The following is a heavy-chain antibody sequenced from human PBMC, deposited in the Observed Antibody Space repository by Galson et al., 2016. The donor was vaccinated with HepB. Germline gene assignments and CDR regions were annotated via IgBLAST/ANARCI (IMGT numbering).Heavy chain of an antibody. J-gene: IGHJ6*02. CDR2: ISGSGGST. CDR3: AKVSVKSYVVGDYYYGMDV. Sequence: SLRLSCAASGFTFSSSAMSWVRQAPGKGLEWVSTISGSGGSTYYADSVKGRFTISRDNSKNTLYLQMNSLRVEDTAVYYCAKVSVKSYVVGDYYYGMDVWGQGTTVTVSS. CDR1: GFTFSSSA. D-gene: IGHD1-26*01. V-gene: IGHV3-23*01.